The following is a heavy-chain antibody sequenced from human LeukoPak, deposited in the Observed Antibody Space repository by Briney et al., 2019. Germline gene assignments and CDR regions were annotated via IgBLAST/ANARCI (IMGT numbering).Heavy chain of an antibody. CDR3: ATDHGVGATMSAFDI. J-gene: IGHJ3*02. D-gene: IGHD1-26*01. CDR2: FDPEDGET. Sequence: GASVKVSCKVSGYTLTELSMHRVRQAPGKGLEWMGGFDPEDGETIYAQKFQGRVTMTEDTSTDTAYMELSSLRSEDTAVYYCATDHGVGATMSAFDIWGQGTMVTVSS. CDR1: GYTLTELS. V-gene: IGHV1-24*01.